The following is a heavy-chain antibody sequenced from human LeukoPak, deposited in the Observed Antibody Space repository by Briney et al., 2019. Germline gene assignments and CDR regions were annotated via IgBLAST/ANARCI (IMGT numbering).Heavy chain of an antibody. CDR1: GGTFSSYA. D-gene: IGHD6-13*01. Sequence: ASVKVSCKASGGTFSSYAISWVRQAPGQGLEWMGGIIPIFGTANYAQKFQGRVTITADESTSTAYMELSSLRSEDTAVYYCARVSGFGGLAAAPYYYYYYMDVWGKGTTVTVSS. V-gene: IGHV1-69*13. CDR3: ARVSGFGGLAAAPYYYYYYMDV. J-gene: IGHJ6*03. CDR2: IIPIFGTA.